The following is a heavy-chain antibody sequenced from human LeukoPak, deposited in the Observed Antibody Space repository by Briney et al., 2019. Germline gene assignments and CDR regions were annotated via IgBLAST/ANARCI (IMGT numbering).Heavy chain of an antibody. CDR1: GFIFKNHA. J-gene: IGHJ3*01. D-gene: IGHD3-22*01. Sequence: GGSLRLSCAASGFIFKNHAMGWVRQAPGKGLEWVSATSGSGGTKFYADSVKGRFTISRDNSKDTLYLQMNSLRAEDTATYFCAKLPSYDSSGHDGFDVWGQGTRVTVSS. CDR2: TSGSGGTK. CDR3: AKLPSYDSSGHDGFDV. V-gene: IGHV3-23*01.